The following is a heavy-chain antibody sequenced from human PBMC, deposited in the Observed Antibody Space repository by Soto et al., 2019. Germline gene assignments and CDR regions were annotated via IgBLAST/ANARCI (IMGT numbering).Heavy chain of an antibody. D-gene: IGHD3-22*01. CDR3: ARQYYYDSSGYSSYYFDY. V-gene: IGHV4-34*01. Sequence: QVQLQQWGAGLLKPSETLSLTCAVYGGSFSGYYWSWIRQPPGTGLEWIGEINHSGSTNYNPSLKSRVTISVDTSKNQFSLKLSSVTAADTAVYYCARQYYYDSSGYSSYYFDYWGQGTLVTVSS. CDR2: INHSGST. J-gene: IGHJ4*02. CDR1: GGSFSGYY.